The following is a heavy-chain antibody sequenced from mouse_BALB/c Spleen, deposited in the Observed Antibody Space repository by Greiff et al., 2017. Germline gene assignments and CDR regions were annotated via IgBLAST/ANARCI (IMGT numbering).Heavy chain of an antibody. CDR1: GFTFSSYT. J-gene: IGHJ2*01. V-gene: IGHV5-6-4*01. Sequence: EVMLVESGGGLVKPGGSLKLSCAASGFTFSSYTMSWVRQTPEKRLEWVATISSGGSYTYYPDSVKGRFTISRDNAKNTLYLQMSSLKSEDTAMYYCTRDRVITTTLYFDYWGQGTTLTVSS. CDR2: ISSGGSYT. D-gene: IGHD2-4*01. CDR3: TRDRVITTTLYFDY.